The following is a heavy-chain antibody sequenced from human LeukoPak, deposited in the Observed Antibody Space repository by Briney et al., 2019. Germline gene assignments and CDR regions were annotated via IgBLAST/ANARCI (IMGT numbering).Heavy chain of an antibody. CDR2: ISAYNGNT. J-gene: IGHJ6*03. Sequence: ASVKVSCKASGYTFTSYGISWVRQAPGQGLEWMGWISAYNGNTNYAQKLQGRVTMTTDTSTSTAYMELRSLRSDDTAVYYCARAHLLLDYYHMDVWGKGTTVTISS. V-gene: IGHV1-18*01. CDR3: ARAHLLLDYYHMDV. D-gene: IGHD3-22*01. CDR1: GYTFTSYG.